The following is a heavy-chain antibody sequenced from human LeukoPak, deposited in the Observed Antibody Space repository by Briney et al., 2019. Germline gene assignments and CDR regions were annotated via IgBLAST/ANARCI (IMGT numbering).Heavy chain of an antibody. CDR1: GGTFSSYA. V-gene: IGHV1-69*01. Sequence: SVKVSCKASGGTFSSYAISWVRQAPGQGLEWMGGIIPIFGTANYAQKFQGRVTITADESTSTAYMELSSLRSEDTAVYYCARRQGSDCGGDCPPLQAYGMDVWGQGTTVTVSS. CDR2: IIPIFGTA. J-gene: IGHJ6*02. CDR3: ARRQGSDCGGDCPPLQAYGMDV. D-gene: IGHD2-21*01.